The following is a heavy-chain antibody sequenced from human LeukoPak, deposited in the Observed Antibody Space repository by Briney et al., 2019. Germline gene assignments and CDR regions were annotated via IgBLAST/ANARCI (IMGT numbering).Heavy chain of an antibody. D-gene: IGHD3/OR15-3a*01. Sequence: SGGSLRLSCSASGFAFSTYWMTWVRQAPGKGLEWVANINLDGNEVHYVDSLKDRFTISRDNARNSLYLQMNSLRAEDTAVYYCASGRHDFIHWGHGTLVTVSS. CDR1: GFAFSTYW. V-gene: IGHV3-7*01. CDR2: INLDGNEV. J-gene: IGHJ4*01. CDR3: ASGRHDFIH.